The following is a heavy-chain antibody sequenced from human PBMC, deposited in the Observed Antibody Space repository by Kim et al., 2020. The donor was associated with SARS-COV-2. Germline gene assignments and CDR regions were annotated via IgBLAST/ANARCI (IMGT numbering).Heavy chain of an antibody. CDR2: IYYSGST. J-gene: IGHJ6*02. CDR1: GGSISSSSYY. V-gene: IGHV4-39*01. Sequence: SETLSLTCTVSGGSISSSSYYWGWIRQPPGKGLEWIGSIYYSGSTYYNPSLKSRVTISVDTSKNQFSLKLSSVTAADTAVYYCARLLGSSSSGAYYYYYGMDVWGQGTTVTVSS. D-gene: IGHD6-13*01. CDR3: ARLLGSSSSGAYYYYYGMDV.